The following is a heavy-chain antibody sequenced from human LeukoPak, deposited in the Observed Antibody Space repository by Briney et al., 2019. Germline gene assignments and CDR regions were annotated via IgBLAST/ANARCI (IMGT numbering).Heavy chain of an antibody. J-gene: IGHJ6*03. D-gene: IGHD4-11*01. CDR2: IYTSGST. CDR3: ARGRAVTREDYCYYYMDV. Sequence: SETLSLTCTVSGGSISSYYWSWIRQPAGKGLEWIGRIYTSGSTNYNPSLKSRVTMSVDTSKNQFSLKLSSVTAADTAVYYCARGRAVTREDYCYYYMDVWGKGTTVTVSS. V-gene: IGHV4-4*07. CDR1: GGSISSYY.